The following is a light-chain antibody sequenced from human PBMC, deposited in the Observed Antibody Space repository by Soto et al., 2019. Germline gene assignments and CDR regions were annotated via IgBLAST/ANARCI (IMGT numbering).Light chain of an antibody. V-gene: IGKV3-15*01. Sequence: GRTRSRATVSVSPGERATLSGRASQSVSSNLAWYQQKPGRAHRLLIYGESTRATGIPARFSGSGSGTEFTLTIRSLQSEDLAVYCCQTYNNWPRTVGKGTKVEI. J-gene: IGKJ1*01. CDR2: GES. CDR3: QTYNNWPRT. CDR1: QSVSSN.